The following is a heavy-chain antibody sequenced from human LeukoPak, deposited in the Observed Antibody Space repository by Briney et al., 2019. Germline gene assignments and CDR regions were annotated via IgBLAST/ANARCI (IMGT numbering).Heavy chain of an antibody. V-gene: IGHV3-30*18. Sequence: GGSLRLSCAASGFTFSSYAMSWVRQAPGKGLEWVAVISYDGSNKYYADSVKGRFTISRDNSKNTLYLQMNSLRAEDTAVYYCAKASHYYDSSGPPIAEYFQHWGQGTLVTVSS. CDR1: GFTFSSYA. CDR3: AKASHYYDSSGPPIAEYFQH. D-gene: IGHD3-22*01. J-gene: IGHJ1*01. CDR2: ISYDGSNK.